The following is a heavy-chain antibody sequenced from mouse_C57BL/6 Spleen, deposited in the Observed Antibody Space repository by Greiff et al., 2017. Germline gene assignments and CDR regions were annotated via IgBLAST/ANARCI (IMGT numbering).Heavy chain of an antibody. J-gene: IGHJ4*01. CDR1: GYSITSGYY. CDR3: ARDDYDGDYYAMDY. Sequence: EVKLVESGPGLVKPSQSLSLTCSVTGYSITSGYYWNWIRQFPGNKLEWMGYISYDGSNNYNPSLKNRISITRDTSKNQFFLKLNSVTTEDTATYYCARDDYDGDYYAMDYWGQGTSVTVSS. CDR2: ISYDGSN. V-gene: IGHV3-6*01. D-gene: IGHD2-4*01.